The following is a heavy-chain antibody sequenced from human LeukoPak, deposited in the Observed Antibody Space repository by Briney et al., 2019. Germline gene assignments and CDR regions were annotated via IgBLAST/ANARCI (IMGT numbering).Heavy chain of an antibody. D-gene: IGHD6-13*01. J-gene: IGHJ4*02. CDR2: ISSSSSYI. V-gene: IGHV3-21*01. CDR3: ARAAAATASS. CDR1: GFTFSSYS. Sequence: PGGSLRFSCAASGFTFSSYSMNWVRQAPGKGLEWVSSISSSSSYIYYADSVKGRFTISRDNAKNSLYLQMNSLRAEDTAVYYCARAAAATASSWGQGTLVTVSS.